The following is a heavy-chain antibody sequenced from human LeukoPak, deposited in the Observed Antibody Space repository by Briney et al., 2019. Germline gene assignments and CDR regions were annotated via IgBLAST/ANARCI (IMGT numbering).Heavy chain of an antibody. CDR3: ARGGYSGSYQSLDAFDI. Sequence: PGGSLRLSCAASGFTFSSYWMHWVRQPPGKGLEWIGSIYYSGSTYYNPSLKSRVTISVDTSKNQFSLKLSSVTAADTAVYYCARGGYSGSYQSLDAFDIWGQGTMVTVSS. J-gene: IGHJ3*02. D-gene: IGHD1-26*01. CDR2: IYYSGST. CDR1: GFTFSSYW. V-gene: IGHV4-39*07.